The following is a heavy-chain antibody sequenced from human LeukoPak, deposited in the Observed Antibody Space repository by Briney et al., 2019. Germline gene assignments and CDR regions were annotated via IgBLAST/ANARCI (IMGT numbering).Heavy chain of an antibody. J-gene: IGHJ4*02. CDR1: GFTLSSYA. CDR3: AKAGIVVVPAAIWVYFDY. CDR2: ISGSGGST. Sequence: GGSLRLSCAASGFTLSSYAMSWVRQAPGKGLEWVSAISGSGGSTYYADSVKGRSTISRDNSKNTLYLQMNSLRAEDTAVYYCAKAGIVVVPAAIWVYFDYWGQGTLVTVSS. V-gene: IGHV3-23*01. D-gene: IGHD2-2*01.